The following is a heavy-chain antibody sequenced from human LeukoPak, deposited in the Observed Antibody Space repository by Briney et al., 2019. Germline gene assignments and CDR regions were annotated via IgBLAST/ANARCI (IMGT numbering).Heavy chain of an antibody. CDR1: GYSFTSYW. V-gene: IGHV5-51*01. CDR2: IYPGDSDT. D-gene: IGHD5-18*01. Sequence: GESLKISCKGSGYSFTSYWIGWVRQMPGKGLEWMGIIYPGDSDTRYSPSFQGQVTISADKSITTAYLQWSSLKASDTAMYYCARHGSYGRKGYVPDNWGQGTLVTVSS. CDR3: ARHGSYGRKGYVPDN. J-gene: IGHJ4*02.